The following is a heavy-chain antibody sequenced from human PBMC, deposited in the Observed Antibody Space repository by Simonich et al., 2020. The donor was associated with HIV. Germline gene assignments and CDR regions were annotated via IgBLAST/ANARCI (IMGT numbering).Heavy chain of an antibody. Sequence: QVQLVQSGTEVKKPGASVKVSCKASGYTFTGYYLHWVRQAPGQGLGWMGWIYPNKGGTNYAQKFLGRVTMTRDTSISTAYMELSRLRSDDTAIYFCARTLAARPFFDYWGQGTLVTVSS. CDR1: GYTFTGYY. J-gene: IGHJ4*02. V-gene: IGHV1-2*02. CDR3: ARTLAARPFFDY. CDR2: IYPNKGGT. D-gene: IGHD6-6*01.